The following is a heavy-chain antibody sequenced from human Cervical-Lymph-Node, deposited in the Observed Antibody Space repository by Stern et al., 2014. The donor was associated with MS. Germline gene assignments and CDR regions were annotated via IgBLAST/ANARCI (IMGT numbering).Heavy chain of an antibody. CDR3: AREGVIVGPNRFDY. CDR2: MNPNSGST. CDR1: GYTFTNYE. V-gene: IGHV1-8*01. D-gene: IGHD1-26*01. Sequence: VQLVESGAEVKKPGASVKVSCKASGYTFTNYEINWVRQAAGQGLEWMGWMNPNSGSTDYAQKFQGRVTMTRNTSTSTVYMELSSLTFEDTAVYYCAREGVIVGPNRFDYWGQGTLVTVSS. J-gene: IGHJ4*02.